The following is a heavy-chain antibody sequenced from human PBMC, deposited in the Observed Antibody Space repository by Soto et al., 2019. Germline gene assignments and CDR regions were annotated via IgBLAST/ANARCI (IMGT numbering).Heavy chain of an antibody. CDR2: ISGSGGST. CDR1: GFTFSSCA. D-gene: IGHD6-6*01. CDR3: AKDIAARRQFSPVRY. J-gene: IGHJ4*02. V-gene: IGHV3-23*01. Sequence: GGSLRLSCAASGFTFSSCAMSWVRQAPGKGLEWVSAISGSGGSTYYADSVKGRFTISRDNSKNTLYLQMISLRAEDTSVYYCAKDIAARRQFSPVRYWGQGTLVTVSS.